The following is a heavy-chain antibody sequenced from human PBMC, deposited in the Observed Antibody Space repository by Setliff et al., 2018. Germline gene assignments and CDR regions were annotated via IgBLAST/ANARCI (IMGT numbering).Heavy chain of an antibody. J-gene: IGHJ6*02. Sequence: LRLSCAASGFTVSSFSMNWVRQAPGKGLEWVTSTSTTGRYKFYADSVRGRFTVSRDNAKNSLDLEMNDLRAEDTAVYYCVKGGGGHIVVATFDFDVWGQGTTVTVS. V-gene: IGHV3-21*01. D-gene: IGHD2-21*01. CDR1: GFTVSSFS. CDR3: VKGGGGHIVVATFDFDV. CDR2: TSTTGRYK.